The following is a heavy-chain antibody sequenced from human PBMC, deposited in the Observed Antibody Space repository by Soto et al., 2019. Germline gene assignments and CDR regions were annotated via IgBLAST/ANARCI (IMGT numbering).Heavy chain of an antibody. Sequence: EVQLVESGGGLVKPGGSLRLSCAASGFTFSSYSMNWVRQAPGKGLEWVSYISSSSSYIYYADSVEGQFTISKDNAKNSRYRQMNSLIAEDTAVYYCARDGVYYYYGMDVWGQGTTVTVSS. CDR2: ISSSSSYI. D-gene: IGHD3-16*01. CDR1: GFTFSSYS. CDR3: ARDGVYYYYGMDV. V-gene: IGHV3-21*01. J-gene: IGHJ6*02.